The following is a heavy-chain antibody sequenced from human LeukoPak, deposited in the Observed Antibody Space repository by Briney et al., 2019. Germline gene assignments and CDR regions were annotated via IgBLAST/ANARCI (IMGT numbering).Heavy chain of an antibody. CDR2: IHASGPT. D-gene: IGHD6-6*01. Sequence: SETLSLTCTVSGGSISTHYWSWIRRPPGKELEWIAYIHASGPTNYNPSLKSRITISVDTSKNQFSLKLSSVTAADTAVYYCARHDAGIAARPFDNWGQGALVTVSS. J-gene: IGHJ4*02. V-gene: IGHV4-4*09. CDR3: ARHDAGIAARPFDN. CDR1: GGSISTHY.